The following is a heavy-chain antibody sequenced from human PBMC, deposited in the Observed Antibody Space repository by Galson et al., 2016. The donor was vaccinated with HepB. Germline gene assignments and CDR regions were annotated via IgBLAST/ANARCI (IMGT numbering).Heavy chain of an antibody. CDR1: GFTFSTYA. J-gene: IGHJ3*01. Sequence: SLRLSCAASGFTFSTYAMHWVRQVPGKGLEWVTSISYDGSNKNYADFVRGRFTISRDNSKNTLSLQMSSLRPDDTALYYCVRAEEYSSDEGPGPVWGQGTMVIVSS. D-gene: IGHD6-19*01. CDR3: VRAEEYSSDEGPGPV. CDR2: ISYDGSNK. V-gene: IGHV3-30*04.